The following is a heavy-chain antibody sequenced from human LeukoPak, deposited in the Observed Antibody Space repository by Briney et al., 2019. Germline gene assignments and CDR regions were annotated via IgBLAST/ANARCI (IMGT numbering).Heavy chain of an antibody. D-gene: IGHD3-22*01. Sequence: PGGSLRLSCAASGFTFDDFAMYWVRQAPGKGLEWVSGISWNSGTIGYADSVKGRFTISRDNAKKSLYLQMNSLRAEDAAFYYCAKTGWDYDSSGYTYFDYWGQGTLVTVSS. CDR2: ISWNSGTI. J-gene: IGHJ4*02. V-gene: IGHV3-9*01. CDR3: AKTGWDYDSSGYTYFDY. CDR1: GFTFDDFA.